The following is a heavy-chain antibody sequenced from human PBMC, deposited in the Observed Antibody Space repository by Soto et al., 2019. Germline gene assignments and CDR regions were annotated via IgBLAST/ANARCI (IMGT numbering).Heavy chain of an antibody. CDR1: GFTFDDYA. J-gene: IGHJ4*02. V-gene: IGHV3-9*01. Sequence: EVQLVESGGGLVQPGRSLRLSCAASGFTFDDYAMHWVRQAPGKGLEWVSGITWNSGSVGYADSVKGRFTISRDNAKNSLYLQMNSLRAEDTVLYYCAKGYCSGTSCYVDYWGQGTLVNVSS. CDR3: AKGYCSGTSCYVDY. CDR2: ITWNSGSV. D-gene: IGHD2-2*01.